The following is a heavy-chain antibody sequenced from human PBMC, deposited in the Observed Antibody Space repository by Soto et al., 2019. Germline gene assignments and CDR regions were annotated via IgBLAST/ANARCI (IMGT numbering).Heavy chain of an antibody. CDR2: IYSGHTT. CDR1: GFIVSSNQ. J-gene: IGHJ4*02. Sequence: EVQLVESGGGLIQPGGSLRLSCVASGFIVSSNQMSWARQAPGKGLEWVSVIYSGHTTYYADSVEGRFTISRDDSKNTLYLQMNSLRVEDTAVYYCVRGPSDHKLRLVEWPYGDYWGQGALVTVSS. V-gene: IGHV3-53*01. CDR3: VRGPSDHKLRLVEWPYGDY. D-gene: IGHD3-3*01.